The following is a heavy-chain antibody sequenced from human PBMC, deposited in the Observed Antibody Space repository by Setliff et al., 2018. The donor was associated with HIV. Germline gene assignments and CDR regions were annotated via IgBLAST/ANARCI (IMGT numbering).Heavy chain of an antibody. J-gene: IGHJ3*02. CDR1: GGSMRNYY. CDR3: ARPRYTYGTPPAFDI. D-gene: IGHD5-18*01. V-gene: IGHV4-59*08. Sequence: SETLSLTCSVSGGSMRNYYWSWIRQPPGKGLEWIGYIYYSGSTYYNPSLESRVTISVDTSKNQFSLKLSSVTAADTAVYYCARPRYTYGTPPAFDIWGRGTVVTVSS. CDR2: IYYSGST.